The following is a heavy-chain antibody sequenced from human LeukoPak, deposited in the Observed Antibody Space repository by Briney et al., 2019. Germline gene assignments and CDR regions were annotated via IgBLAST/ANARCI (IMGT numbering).Heavy chain of an antibody. J-gene: IGHJ3*02. CDR2: ISSSSTYI. D-gene: IGHD2-2*02. Sequence: GGSLRLSCAASGFTFSSYSMNWVRQAPGKGLEWVSSISSSSTYIYYADSLKGRFTISRDNAKNPLSLQMNSLRAEDTAVHYCARDTHCSSTSCYNAFDIWGQGTMVTVSS. V-gene: IGHV3-21*01. CDR3: ARDTHCSSTSCYNAFDI. CDR1: GFTFSSYS.